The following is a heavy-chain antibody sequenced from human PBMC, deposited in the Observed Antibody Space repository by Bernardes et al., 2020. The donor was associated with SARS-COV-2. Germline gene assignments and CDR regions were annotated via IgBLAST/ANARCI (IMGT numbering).Heavy chain of an antibody. CDR2: IYYRGST. V-gene: IGHV4-59*12. Sequence: SETLSHTCTVSGDSISTNYWSWVRQSPRRGLEWNGYIYYRGSTNYNPSLKSRVTISVDTSKSQFSLRLTSVTAADTAVYFCASETRNNWFDAWGQGTLVTVSS. J-gene: IGHJ5*02. CDR3: ASETRNNWFDA. D-gene: IGHD2-2*01. CDR1: GDSISTNY.